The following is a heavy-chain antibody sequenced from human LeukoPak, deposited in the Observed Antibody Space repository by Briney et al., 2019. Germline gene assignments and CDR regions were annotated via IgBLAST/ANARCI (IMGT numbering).Heavy chain of an antibody. CDR1: GFTVSSNY. D-gene: IGHD3-10*01. CDR2: LHSGGVT. Sequence: PGGSLRLSCAASGFTVSSNYMNWVRQTPGKGLEWVSVLHSGGVTYYADSVKGRFTISRDNSKNTLYLQMNSLRAEDTAMYYCAGRLPSGAVRGAFDFWGQGTLVTVSS. CDR3: AGRLPSGAVRGAFDF. J-gene: IGHJ4*02. V-gene: IGHV3-53*01.